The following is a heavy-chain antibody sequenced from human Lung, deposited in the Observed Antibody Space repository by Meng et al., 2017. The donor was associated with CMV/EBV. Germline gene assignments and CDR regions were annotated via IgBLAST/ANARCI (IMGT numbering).Heavy chain of an antibody. D-gene: IGHD5-18*01. CDR1: GGSFTSYY. CDR3: ARGGYGPGYYYYGLDV. CDR2: IHHSGST. J-gene: IGHJ6*02. V-gene: IGHV4-34*01. Sequence: SETLSLXCNVYGGSFTSYYWSWIRQTPNRGLEWIGEIHHSGSTNFNPSLKRRVTVSVDTPKNQFSLKLRSVTAADSAMYYCARGGYGPGYYYYGLDVWGQGXTVTVSS.